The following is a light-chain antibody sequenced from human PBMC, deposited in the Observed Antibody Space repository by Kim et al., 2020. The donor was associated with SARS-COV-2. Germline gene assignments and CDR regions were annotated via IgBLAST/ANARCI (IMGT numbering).Light chain of an antibody. CDR2: EYY. Sequence: PGRIVRFTGSRYTWVDKYVSWSQLQPRQSPVVIIYEYYQRPAGIPERFSSSNSWNSATLTISGTRAMDEDDYYCQGWDSSTHNYVFGAGTKVTVL. CDR3: QGWDSSTHNYV. V-gene: IGLV3-1*01. CDR1: TWVDKY. J-gene: IGLJ1*01.